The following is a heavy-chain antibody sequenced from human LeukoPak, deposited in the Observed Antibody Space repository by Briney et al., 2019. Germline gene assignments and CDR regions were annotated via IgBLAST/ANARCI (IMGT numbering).Heavy chain of an antibody. CDR2: IIPIFGTA. J-gene: IGHJ4*02. Sequence: SVKVSCKASGGTFSSYAISWVRQAPGQGLEWMGGIIPIFGTANYAQKFQCRVTITTDESTSTAYMELSSLRSEDTAVYYCASHRRYSSSWYSYFDYWGQGTLVTVSS. CDR1: GGTFSSYA. D-gene: IGHD6-13*01. CDR3: ASHRRYSSSWYSYFDY. V-gene: IGHV1-69*05.